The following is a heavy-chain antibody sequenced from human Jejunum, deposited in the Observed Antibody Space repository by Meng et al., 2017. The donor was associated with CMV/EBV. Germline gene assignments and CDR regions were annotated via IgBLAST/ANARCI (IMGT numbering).Heavy chain of an antibody. J-gene: IGHJ4*02. CDR3: TRDPRLADY. CDR1: GFIFSDYY. Sequence: QVDLVGVGGGLVKPGGSLSLSCATSGFIFSDYYMTWIRQAPGKGLESVSYISGTSTYTNYADSVKGRFTISRDNARNSLYLQMNNLSAEDTAIYYCTRDPRLADYWGQGTLVTVSS. D-gene: IGHD6-25*01. V-gene: IGHV3-11*05. CDR2: ISGTSTYT.